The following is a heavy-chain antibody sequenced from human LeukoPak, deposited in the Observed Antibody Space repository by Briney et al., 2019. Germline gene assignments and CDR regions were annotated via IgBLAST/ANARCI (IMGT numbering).Heavy chain of an antibody. CDR1: GGSISDYS. Sequence: PSETLSLTCSVSGGSISDYSWTWIRQSPGKGLEWIGYISYSGSTDYNRSLKSRVTISVDTSKNQFSLKMSPVTAADTAVYYCAREEASSSGYLKEVGSLDYWGQGTLVTVSS. D-gene: IGHD3-22*01. J-gene: IGHJ4*02. V-gene: IGHV4-59*01. CDR3: AREEASSSGYLKEVGSLDY. CDR2: ISYSGST.